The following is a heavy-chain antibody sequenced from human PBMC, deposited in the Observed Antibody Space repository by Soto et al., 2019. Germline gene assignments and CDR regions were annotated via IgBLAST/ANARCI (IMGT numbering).Heavy chain of an antibody. D-gene: IGHD2-2*01. CDR2: ISYDGKGQ. CDR3: AKVHCPTTTCYWADAFDI. CDR1: GFSFSDYG. Sequence: PGGSLRLSCATSGFSFSDYGFHWVRQAPGTGLEWVAVISYDGKGQHFAESVKGRFSISRDDSKKTVYLEMNSLKTEDTAVYYCAKVHCPTTTCYWADAFDIWGQGTMVTV. J-gene: IGHJ3*02. V-gene: IGHV3-30*18.